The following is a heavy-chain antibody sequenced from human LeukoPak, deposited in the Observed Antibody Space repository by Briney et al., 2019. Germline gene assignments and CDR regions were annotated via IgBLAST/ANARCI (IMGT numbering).Heavy chain of an antibody. CDR1: RFTISSNG. Sequence: PGGSLRRSCAASRFTISSNGMHWVRQAPGRGLEWVAFIRYDGSNKYYADSVKGRFTISRDNSKNTLYLQMNSLRAEDTAVYYCAKGRLPDYWGQGTLVTVSS. V-gene: IGHV3-30*02. D-gene: IGHD3-16*01. CDR2: IRYDGSNK. CDR3: AKGRLPDY. J-gene: IGHJ4*02.